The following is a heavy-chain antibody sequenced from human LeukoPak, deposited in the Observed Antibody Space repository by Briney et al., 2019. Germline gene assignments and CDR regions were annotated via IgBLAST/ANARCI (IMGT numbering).Heavy chain of an antibody. V-gene: IGHV3-11*01. CDR3: ATGSQIREADY. Sequence: PGGSLRLSCAASGFILSDRYMAWIRQAPGKGLEWVSYISRSGSDINYADSVRGRFTISRDNAKNSLYLQMNSLRAEDTAVYYCATGSQIREADYWGQGTLVTVSS. J-gene: IGHJ4*02. CDR2: ISRSGSDI. CDR1: GFILSDRY. D-gene: IGHD3-10*01.